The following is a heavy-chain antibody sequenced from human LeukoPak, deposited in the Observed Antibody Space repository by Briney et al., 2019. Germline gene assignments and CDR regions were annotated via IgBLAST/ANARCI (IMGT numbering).Heavy chain of an antibody. V-gene: IGHV3-23*01. CDR1: GFTFSNYC. D-gene: IGHD1-1*01. CDR3: AKYKPGFDP. J-gene: IGHJ5*02. CDR2: ISGSGDST. Sequence: PGGSLRLSCAASGFTFSNYCMSWVRQAPGKGLEWVSGISGSGDSTDYADSVKGRFTISRDNSKNTLYLQMSSLRAEDSAVYYCAKYKPGFDPWGQGTLVTVSS.